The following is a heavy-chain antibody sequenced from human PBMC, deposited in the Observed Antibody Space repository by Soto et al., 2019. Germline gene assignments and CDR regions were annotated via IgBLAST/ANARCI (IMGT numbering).Heavy chain of an antibody. J-gene: IGHJ1*01. Sequence: QVQLVQSGAEVKKPGSSVKVSCKASGGTFSSYTISWVRQAPGQGLEWMGRIIPILGIANYAQKFQGRVTSTADKSTSTAYMELSSLRSEDTAVYYCARDRGSGSYYTLWGQGTLVTVSS. CDR1: GGTFSSYT. V-gene: IGHV1-69*08. CDR3: ARDRGSGSYYTL. D-gene: IGHD3-10*01. CDR2: IIPILGIA.